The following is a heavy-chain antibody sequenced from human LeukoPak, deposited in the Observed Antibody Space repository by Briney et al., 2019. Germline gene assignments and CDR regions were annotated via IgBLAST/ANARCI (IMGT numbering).Heavy chain of an antibody. CDR1: GFTFSGDA. CDR2: ISYDGSNK. V-gene: IGHV3-30-3*01. CDR3: ARELNDDTGGGAVDI. J-gene: IGHJ3*02. D-gene: IGHD1-1*01. Sequence: GGSLRLSCAASGFTFSGDAMHWARQAPGKGLEWVAVISYDGSNKYYADSVKGRFTISRDNAKNTLYLQMHSLRAEDTAVYYCARELNDDTGGGAVDIWGQGTMVTVSS.